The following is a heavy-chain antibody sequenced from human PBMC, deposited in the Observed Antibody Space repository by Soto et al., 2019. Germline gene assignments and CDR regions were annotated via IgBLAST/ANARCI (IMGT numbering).Heavy chain of an antibody. Sequence: QVQLVQSGAEVKKPGASVKVSCKASGYTFTSYGISWVRQAPGQGLEWMGWISAYNGNTNYAQKLQGRVTMTTDTSTRTANMELRSLSSDTTAVDYGARESCSIGWHNWFDPWGQGTLVTVSS. CDR2: ISAYNGNT. V-gene: IGHV1-18*01. D-gene: IGHD6-19*01. CDR3: ARESCSIGWHNWFDP. CDR1: GYTFTSYG. J-gene: IGHJ5*02.